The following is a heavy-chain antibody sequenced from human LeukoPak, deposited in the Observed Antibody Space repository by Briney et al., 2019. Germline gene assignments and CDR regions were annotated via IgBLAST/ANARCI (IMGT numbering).Heavy chain of an antibody. CDR2: INPNRGGT. Sequence: EASVTVSSMPSGYIFTAYYMHWVRPAPEQGREWMGWINPNRGGTNYTQNFQGTVTLTRDTTLSTAYLDLSRLRYPATPLYSCARDVLLWLGGLGDCDAFAMWGQATVVTVS. CDR3: ARDVLLWLGGLGDCDAFAM. V-gene: IGHV1-2*02. J-gene: IGHJ3*02. D-gene: IGHD3-10*01. CDR1: GYIFTAYY.